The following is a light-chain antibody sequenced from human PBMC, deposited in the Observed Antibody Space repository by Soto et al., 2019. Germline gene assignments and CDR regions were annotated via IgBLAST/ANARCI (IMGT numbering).Light chain of an antibody. V-gene: IGKV3-20*01. Sequence: DIVVTQSPGALSLSPGDRATLSCRASQSVSSSYLAWYQQKPGQPPRLLIYSASSRATGIPDRFSGSGSGTDFTLTISRLEPEDFAVYYCQQFSSSSYTFGQGTELEIK. CDR2: SAS. CDR1: QSVSSSY. CDR3: QQFSSSSYT. J-gene: IGKJ2*01.